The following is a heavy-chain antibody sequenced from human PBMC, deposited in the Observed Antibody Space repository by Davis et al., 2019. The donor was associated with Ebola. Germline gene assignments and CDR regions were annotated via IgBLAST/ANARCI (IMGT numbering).Heavy chain of an antibody. Sequence: GRSLRPSCQRSGYDFNTYWIAGVRQIPGRGVEWMAMKYPVDSSTKYSPSFQGLVTTSFDRSIAAAYLQWDSLNASDSAIYYCASGMMGFRFDYWGQGTPVTVSS. CDR2: KYPVDSST. J-gene: IGHJ4*02. CDR3: ASGMMGFRFDY. D-gene: IGHD1-26*01. CDR1: GYDFNTYW. V-gene: IGHV5-51*01.